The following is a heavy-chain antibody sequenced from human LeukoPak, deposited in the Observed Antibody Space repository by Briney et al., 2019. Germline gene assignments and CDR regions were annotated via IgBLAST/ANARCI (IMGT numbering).Heavy chain of an antibody. CDR1: GYTFTSYD. D-gene: IGHD1-14*01. CDR3: ARATPYNARSDGGWSSYYYYYMDV. J-gene: IGHJ6*03. CDR2: MNPNSGNT. Sequence: ASVKVSCKASGYTFTSYDINWVRQATGQGLEWMGWMNPNSGNTGYAQKFQGRVTMTRNTSISTAYMELSSLRSEDTAVYYCARATPYNARSDGGWSSYYYYYMDVWGKGTTVTVSS. V-gene: IGHV1-8*01.